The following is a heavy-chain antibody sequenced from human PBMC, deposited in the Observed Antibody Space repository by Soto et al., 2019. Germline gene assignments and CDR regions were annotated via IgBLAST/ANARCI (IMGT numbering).Heavy chain of an antibody. D-gene: IGHD1-26*01. Sequence: SETLSLTCTVSGGSIISGGYYWIWIRQHPGKGLEWIGYIYYSGSTYYNPSLKSRVTISVDTSKNQFSLKLSSVTAADTAVYYCARDFLVGAIIWGQGTLVTVSS. CDR3: ARDFLVGAII. V-gene: IGHV4-31*03. CDR1: GGSIISGGYY. CDR2: IYYSGST. J-gene: IGHJ4*02.